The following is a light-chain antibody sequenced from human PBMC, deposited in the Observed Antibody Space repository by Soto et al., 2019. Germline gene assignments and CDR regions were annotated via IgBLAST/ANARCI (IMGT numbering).Light chain of an antibody. Sequence: DIVMTQSPDSLAVSLGERATINCKSSQSVLYSSNHKNYLAWYQQKPGQPPKLLIYWASTRESGVPDRFSGSGSGTDFTLTISSLQAEDVAVYYCQQYYSTWTFGQGTKVEIK. CDR1: QSVLYSSNHKNY. J-gene: IGKJ1*01. CDR3: QQYYSTWT. CDR2: WAS. V-gene: IGKV4-1*01.